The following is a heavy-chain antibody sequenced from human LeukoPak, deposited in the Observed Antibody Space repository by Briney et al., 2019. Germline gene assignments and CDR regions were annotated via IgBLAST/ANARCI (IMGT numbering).Heavy chain of an antibody. J-gene: IGHJ4*02. CDR3: ARDGQDYYDSSGYLHY. V-gene: IGHV3-21*01. CDR1: GFTFSSYI. Sequence: GGSLRLSCAASGFTFSSYIMNWVRQAPEKGLEWVSSISSSSSYIYYADSVKGRFTISRDNARNSLYLQVNSLRAEDTAVYYCARDGQDYYDSSGYLHYWGQGTLVTVSS. CDR2: ISSSSSYI. D-gene: IGHD3-22*01.